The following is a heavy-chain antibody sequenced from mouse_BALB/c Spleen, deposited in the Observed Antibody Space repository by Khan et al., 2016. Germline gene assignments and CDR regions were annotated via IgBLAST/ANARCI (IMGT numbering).Heavy chain of an antibody. CDR2: IWGDGST. Sequence: QVQLKESGPGLVAPSQSLSITCTVSGFSLIDYGVNWVRQPPGKGLEWLGTIWGDGSTDYNSALKSRLNISKDNSKSQVFLKVNSLQIDDTARYLCASDRRYGNAMDYWGQGTSVTVSS. V-gene: IGHV2-6-7*01. CDR3: ASDRRYGNAMDY. J-gene: IGHJ4*01. CDR1: GFSLIDYG. D-gene: IGHD2-10*02.